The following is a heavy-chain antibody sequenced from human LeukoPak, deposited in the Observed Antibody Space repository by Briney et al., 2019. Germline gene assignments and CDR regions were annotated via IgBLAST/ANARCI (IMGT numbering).Heavy chain of an antibody. Sequence: SETLSLTCTVSGGSISSYYWSWIRQPPGKGLEWIGEINHSGSTNYNPSLKSRVTISVDTSKNQFSLKLSSVTAADTAVYYCARGHSSGWYYYWFDPWGQGTLVTVSS. D-gene: IGHD6-19*01. CDR1: GGSISSYY. V-gene: IGHV4-34*01. J-gene: IGHJ5*02. CDR3: ARGHSSGWYYYWFDP. CDR2: INHSGST.